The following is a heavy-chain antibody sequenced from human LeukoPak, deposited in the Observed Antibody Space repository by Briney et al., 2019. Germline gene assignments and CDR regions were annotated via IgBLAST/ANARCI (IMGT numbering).Heavy chain of an antibody. CDR3: AREVVATASAFDC. V-gene: IGHV3-7*03. CDR1: GFSFSSFW. D-gene: IGHD2-21*01. Sequence: GGSLRLSCTASGFSFSSFWMSWVRQAPGKGLEWVANIKDDGSVKNHVDSLKGRFSISRDNARSSLYLQISSLRAEDTAAYYCAREVVATASAFDCWGQGTLVTVSS. CDR2: IKDDGSVK. J-gene: IGHJ4*02.